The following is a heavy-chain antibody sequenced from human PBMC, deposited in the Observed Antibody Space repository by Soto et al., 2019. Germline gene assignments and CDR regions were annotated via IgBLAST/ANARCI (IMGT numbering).Heavy chain of an antibody. J-gene: IGHJ5*01. CDR1: GFSFGDYF. Sequence: EVQLVESGGALVQPGGSLRLSCAASGFSFGDYFVDWVRQAPGKGLEWVGRIRDKANEYSTEYAASVKGRFTISRDDSKASLYLEINSLKGEDTAVYYCAREGVSTPYQISSFDSWGQGTLVTVSS. V-gene: IGHV3-72*01. CDR2: IRDKANEYST. D-gene: IGHD2-15*01. CDR3: AREGVSTPYQISSFDS.